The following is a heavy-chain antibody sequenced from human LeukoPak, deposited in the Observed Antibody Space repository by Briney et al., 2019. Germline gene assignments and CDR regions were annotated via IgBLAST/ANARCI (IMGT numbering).Heavy chain of an antibody. CDR3: SRGGSWKRWFDP. CDR2: MRRKAYGGTT. D-gene: IGHD6-6*01. CDR1: GFTFGDYA. J-gene: IGHJ5*02. V-gene: IGHV3-49*04. Sequence: PGGSLRLSCAASGFTFGDYAMSWVRQAPGKGLEWVGFMRRKAYGGTTEYAASVKGRFTISRDDSKSIAYLQMNSLKTEDTAMYYCSRGGSWKRWFDPWGQGTLVTVSS.